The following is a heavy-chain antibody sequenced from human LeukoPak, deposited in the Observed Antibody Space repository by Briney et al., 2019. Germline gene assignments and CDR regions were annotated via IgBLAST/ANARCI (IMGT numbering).Heavy chain of an antibody. CDR1: GFTFSSYA. V-gene: IGHV3-23*01. Sequence: GGSLRLSCAASGFTFSSYAMSWVRQAPGKGLEWVSAIGGSGGSTYYADSVKGRFTISRDNSKNTLYLQMNSLRAEDTAVYHCAKDPGIAAAGTYTWFDYWGQRTLVTVSS. CDR3: AKDPGIAAAGTYTWFDY. J-gene: IGHJ4*02. CDR2: IGGSGGST. D-gene: IGHD6-13*01.